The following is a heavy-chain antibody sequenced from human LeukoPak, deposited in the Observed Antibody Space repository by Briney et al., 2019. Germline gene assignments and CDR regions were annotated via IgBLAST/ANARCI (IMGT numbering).Heavy chain of an antibody. CDR3: ASMVELFSSAFDI. D-gene: IGHD1-7*01. J-gene: IGHJ3*02. CDR2: INPSGGST. V-gene: IGHV1-46*01. Sequence: GASVKVSCKAPGYTFTSYYMHWVRQAPGQGLEWMGIINPSGGSTSYAQKFQGRVTMTRDMSTSTVYMELSSLRSEDTAVYYCASMVELFSSAFDIWGQGTMVTVSS. CDR1: GYTFTSYY.